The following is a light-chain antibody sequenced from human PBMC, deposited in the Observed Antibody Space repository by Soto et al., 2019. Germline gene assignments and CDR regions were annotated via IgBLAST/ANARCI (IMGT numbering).Light chain of an antibody. J-gene: IGKJ4*01. CDR1: QSVGSNS. CDR2: GAS. CDR3: QQYGTSSPLT. V-gene: IGKV3-20*01. Sequence: EFVLTQSPGTLSLSPGERATLSCRASQSVGSNSLAWYQQKAGQAPRILIYGASTRATGIPDRFSGSGSGTDFTLTISRLEPEDFAVYYCQQYGTSSPLTFGGGTKVEIK.